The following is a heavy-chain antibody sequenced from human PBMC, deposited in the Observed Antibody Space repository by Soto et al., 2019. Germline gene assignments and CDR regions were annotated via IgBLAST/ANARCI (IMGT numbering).Heavy chain of an antibody. J-gene: IGHJ5*02. CDR3: VRGRGWFDP. Sequence: HPGGSLRLSCVGSGFTFVTYWMGWVRQAPGKGLEWVGKIKQDGSENFYADSVKDRFTMSRDNAKNSLHLQMNSLRAEDTAVYYCVRGRGWFDPWGQGALVTVSS. CDR2: IKQDGSEN. CDR1: GFTFVTYW. V-gene: IGHV3-7*01.